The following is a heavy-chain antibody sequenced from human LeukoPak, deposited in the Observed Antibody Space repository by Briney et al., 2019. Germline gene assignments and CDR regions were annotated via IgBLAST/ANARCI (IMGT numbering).Heavy chain of an antibody. CDR1: GDSVSSYY. CDR2: IYYSGST. CDR3: ARQNSGARLNV. V-gene: IGHV4-59*08. Sequence: SETLSLTCTVSGDSVSSYYWSWIRQPPGKGLEWIGHIYYSGSTDYNPSLKRRLTISVDTSKNQFSLQLSSVTAADTAVYFCARQNSGARLNVWGQGTTVTVSS. J-gene: IGHJ6*02. D-gene: IGHD6-25*01.